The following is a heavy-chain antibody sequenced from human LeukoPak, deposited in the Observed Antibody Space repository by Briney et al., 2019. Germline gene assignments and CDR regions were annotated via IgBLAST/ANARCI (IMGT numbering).Heavy chain of an antibody. CDR1: GFTFSSYA. CDR3: AKGHSGSYFITAFDI. CDR2: ISGSGGST. Sequence: EGSLRLSCAASGFTFSSYAMRWVRQAPGKGLEWVSAISGSGGSTYYADSVKGRFTISRDNSKNTLYLQMNSLRAEDTAVYYCAKGHSGSYFITAFDIWGQGTMVTVSS. J-gene: IGHJ3*02. D-gene: IGHD1-26*01. V-gene: IGHV3-23*01.